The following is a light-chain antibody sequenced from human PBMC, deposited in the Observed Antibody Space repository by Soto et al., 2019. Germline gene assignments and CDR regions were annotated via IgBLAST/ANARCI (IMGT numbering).Light chain of an antibody. CDR1: SSDVGGYNF. J-gene: IGLJ1*01. CDR2: EVS. CDR3: SSYAGSDNYV. Sequence: QSVLTQPPSASGSPGQSVTISCTGTSSDVGGYNFVSWYQQYPGKAPKLMIYEVSKRPSGVPDRFSGSKSGNTASLTVSGLQAEDAAHYYCSSYAGSDNYVFGTGTMLTVL. V-gene: IGLV2-8*01.